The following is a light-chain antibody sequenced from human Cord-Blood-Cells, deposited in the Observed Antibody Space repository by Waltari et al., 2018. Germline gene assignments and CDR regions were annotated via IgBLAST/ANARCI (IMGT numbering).Light chain of an antibody. CDR1: SSDVGSYNF. Sequence: QSALTQPASVSGSPGQSITISCTGTSSDVGSYNFVSWYQQHPGKAPKLMIYDVSKRPSGVSNRFSGSKSGNTASLTISGLQAEDEADYYCSSYAGSSTWVFGGGTKLTVL. J-gene: IGLJ3*02. V-gene: IGLV2-23*02. CDR2: DVS. CDR3: SSYAGSSTWV.